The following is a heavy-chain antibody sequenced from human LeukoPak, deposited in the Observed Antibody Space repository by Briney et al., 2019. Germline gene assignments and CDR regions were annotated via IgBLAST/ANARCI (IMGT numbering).Heavy chain of an antibody. J-gene: IGHJ4*02. CDR1: GFTFDDYA. V-gene: IGHV3-9*01. D-gene: IGHD1-7*01. CDR2: ISWNSGSI. Sequence: GRSLRLSCAASGFTFDDYAMHWVRQAPGKGLEWVSGISWNSGSIGYADSVKGRFTISRDNAKNSLYLRMNNLSAEDTAVYYCARASNRNSINFDYWGQGALVTVSS. CDR3: ARASNRNSINFDY.